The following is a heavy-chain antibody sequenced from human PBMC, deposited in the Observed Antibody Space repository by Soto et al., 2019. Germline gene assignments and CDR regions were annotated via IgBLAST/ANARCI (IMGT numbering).Heavy chain of an antibody. Sequence: QVQLVQSGAAVQKPGSSVKVSCKASGGTYAISWVRQAPGKGLEWMGGINTIFGTTNYAQRFQGRVTITADESTSTAYMELSSLRSEDTAVYYCARENVVRTSYYFDYWGQGTLVTVSS. CDR2: INTIFGTT. CDR3: ARENVVRTSYYFDY. V-gene: IGHV1-69*01. J-gene: IGHJ4*02. CDR1: GGTYA. D-gene: IGHD3-22*01.